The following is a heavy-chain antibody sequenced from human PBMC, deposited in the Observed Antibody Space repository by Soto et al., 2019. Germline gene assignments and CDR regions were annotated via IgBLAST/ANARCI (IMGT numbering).Heavy chain of an antibody. CDR3: ETRMTTDPY. CDR1: LFIVSDNY. V-gene: IGHV3-66*01. J-gene: IGHJ4*02. Sequence: EVRLVQSGGGLVQPGGSLRLSCAASLFIVSDNYMSWVRQAPGKGLEWVSLIYRGCGTEYAESVKGRFTISRDNSKNTLYLQMNSLKAEDTGIYYCETRMTTDPYWGQGPVVTVSS. CDR2: IYRGCGT. D-gene: IGHD4-17*01.